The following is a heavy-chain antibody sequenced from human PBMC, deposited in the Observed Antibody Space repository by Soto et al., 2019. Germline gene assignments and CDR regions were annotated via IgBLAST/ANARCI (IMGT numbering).Heavy chain of an antibody. D-gene: IGHD6-19*01. CDR3: ARESGGWGFDY. V-gene: IGHV3-33*01. J-gene: IGHJ4*02. CDR1: GFTFSSYG. CDR2: IWYDGSNK. Sequence: QVQLVESGGGVVQPGRSLRLSCAASGFTFSSYGMHWVRQAPGKGLEWVAVIWYDGSNKYYADSVKGRFTISRDNSKNTLYLQMNSLRAEDTAVYYCARESGGWGFDYWGQGTLVTVSS.